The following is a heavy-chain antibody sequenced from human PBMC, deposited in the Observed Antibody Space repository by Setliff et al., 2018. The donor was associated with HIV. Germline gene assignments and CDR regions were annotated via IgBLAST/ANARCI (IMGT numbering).Heavy chain of an antibody. CDR2: INQDGSEK. Sequence: QPGGSLRLSCAASGFTFTSYWMIWVRQAPGKGLEWVANINQDGSEKNYVDSVKGRFTISRDNAENSLYLQMNSLRADDTATYYCARKLRPGHGVDVWGQGTTVTVSS. CDR1: GFTFTSYW. V-gene: IGHV3-7*01. D-gene: IGHD3-10*01. J-gene: IGHJ6*02. CDR3: ARKLRPGHGVDV.